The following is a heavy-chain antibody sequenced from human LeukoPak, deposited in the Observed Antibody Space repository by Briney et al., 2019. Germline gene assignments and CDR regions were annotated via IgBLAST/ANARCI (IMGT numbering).Heavy chain of an antibody. CDR2: IYSGGST. D-gene: IGHD7-27*01. CDR1: GFTFSSYG. Sequence: PGGSLRLSCAASGFTFSSYGMHWVRQAPGKGLEWVAVIYSGGSTYYADSVKGRFTISRDNSKNTLYLQMNSLRAEDTAVYYCARDITGDSSGGSEQWGQGTLVTVSS. CDR3: ARDITGDSSGGSEQ. J-gene: IGHJ4*02. V-gene: IGHV3-NL1*01.